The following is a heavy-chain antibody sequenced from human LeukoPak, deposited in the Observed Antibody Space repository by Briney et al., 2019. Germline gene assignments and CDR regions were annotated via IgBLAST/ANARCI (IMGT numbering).Heavy chain of an antibody. CDR1: GYTFTTYW. CDR2: IYPGDSDT. Sequence: GESLKISCKGSGYTFTTYWIGWVRQMSGKGLEWMGMIYPGDSDTRYSPSFQGQVTTSADKSISTAYLQWSSLKASDTAIYYCAMARDAYNWGSHYWGQGTLVTVSS. CDR3: AMARDAYNWGSHY. J-gene: IGHJ4*02. D-gene: IGHD5-24*01. V-gene: IGHV5-51*01.